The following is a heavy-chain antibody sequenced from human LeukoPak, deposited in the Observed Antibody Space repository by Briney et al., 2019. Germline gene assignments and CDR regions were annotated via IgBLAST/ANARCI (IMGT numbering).Heavy chain of an antibody. D-gene: IGHD6-13*01. J-gene: IGHJ3*02. CDR2: ISGSGGSS. CDR1: GFTFSSYA. V-gene: IGHV3-23*01. Sequence: GGSLRLSCAASGFTFSSYAMSWVRQAPGKGLEWVSAISGSGGSSYYADSVKGRFTISRDNSRDTLYLQMNSLRAEDTAVYYCAKPIAAADAFDIWGQGTMVTVSS. CDR3: AKPIAAADAFDI.